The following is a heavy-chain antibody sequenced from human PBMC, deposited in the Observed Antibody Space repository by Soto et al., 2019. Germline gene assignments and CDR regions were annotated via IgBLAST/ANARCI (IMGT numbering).Heavy chain of an antibody. CDR2: VYYSGRT. V-gene: IGHV4-39*01. Sequence: SGTLSLTCTVSGGSITSTNYYWAWIRQPPGKGLDWIGSVYYSGRTNYNPSLESRLSIFVDTSKNQFSLNLISVTAADTAVYYCARQGYIFGDYYYYGLDVWGQGTTVTVSS. D-gene: IGHD5-18*01. CDR1: GGSITSTNYY. CDR3: ARQGYIFGDYYYYGLDV. J-gene: IGHJ6*02.